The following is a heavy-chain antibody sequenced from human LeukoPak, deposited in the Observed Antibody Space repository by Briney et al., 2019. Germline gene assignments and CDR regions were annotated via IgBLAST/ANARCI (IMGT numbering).Heavy chain of an antibody. D-gene: IGHD6-6*01. CDR2: ISWDGGST. Sequence: PGGSLRLSCAASGFTFDDYTMPWVRQAPGKGLEWVSLISWDGGSTYYADSVKGRFTISRDNSKNSLYLQMNSLRTEDTALYYCAKGGPGQLASYYYYYMDVWGKGTTVTVSS. J-gene: IGHJ6*03. CDR3: AKGGPGQLASYYYYYMDV. CDR1: GFTFDDYT. V-gene: IGHV3-43*01.